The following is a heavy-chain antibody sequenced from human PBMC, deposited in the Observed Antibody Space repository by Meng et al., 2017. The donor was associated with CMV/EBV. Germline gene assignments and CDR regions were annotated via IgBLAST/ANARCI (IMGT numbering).Heavy chain of an antibody. Sequence: QVHLGQSGAKVKKPGSSVKVSGKASGGTFSSYAISWVRQAPGQGLEWMGGIIPIFGTANYAQKFQGRVTITADESTSTAYMELSSLRSEDTAVYYCAREGYCGGDCFYDYWGQGTLVTVSS. V-gene: IGHV1-69*12. CDR3: AREGYCGGDCFYDY. CDR2: IIPIFGTA. D-gene: IGHD2-21*02. J-gene: IGHJ4*02. CDR1: GGTFSSYA.